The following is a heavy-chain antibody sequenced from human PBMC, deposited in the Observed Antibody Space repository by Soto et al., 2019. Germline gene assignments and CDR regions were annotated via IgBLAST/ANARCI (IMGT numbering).Heavy chain of an antibody. CDR2: IYTSGST. CDR1: GGSISSYY. Sequence: QVQLQESGPGLVKPSETLSLTCTVSGGSISSYYWSWIRQPAGKGLEWIGRIYTSGSTNYNLSLKSRVTMSVDTSKNQFSLKLSSVTAADTAVYYCTRDEYCSGGSCYPRGFDYWGQGTLVTVSS. V-gene: IGHV4-4*07. J-gene: IGHJ4*02. D-gene: IGHD2-15*01. CDR3: TRDEYCSGGSCYPRGFDY.